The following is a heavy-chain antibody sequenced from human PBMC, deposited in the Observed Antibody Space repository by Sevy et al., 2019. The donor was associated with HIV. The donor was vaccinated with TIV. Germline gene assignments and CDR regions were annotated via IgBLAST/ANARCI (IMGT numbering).Heavy chain of an antibody. CDR3: SATREYYSDSYGYFDY. J-gene: IGHJ4*02. D-gene: IGHD3-22*01. CDR2: FDPEDVER. CDR1: GHTLTDLS. Sequence: ASVKVSCKASGHTLTDLSMHWVRQAPGKGFEWIGRFDPEDVERIYAQKFQGRVTMTEDTSTDTAYMELSSLRSEDTAVYYCSATREYYSDSYGYFDYWGQGTLVTVSS. V-gene: IGHV1-24*01.